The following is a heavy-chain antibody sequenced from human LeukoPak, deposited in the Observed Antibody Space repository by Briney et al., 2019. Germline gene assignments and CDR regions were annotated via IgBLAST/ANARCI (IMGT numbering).Heavy chain of an antibody. V-gene: IGHV3-30-3*01. CDR3: ARDVDYYDSSGYYYH. D-gene: IGHD3-22*01. CDR1: GFTFSSYA. Sequence: PGGSLRLSCAASGFTFSSYAMHWVRQAPGKGLEWVAVISYDGSNKYYADSVKGRFTISRGNSKNTLYLQMNSLRAEDTAVYYCARDVDYYDSSGYYYHWGQGTLVTVSS. J-gene: IGHJ5*02. CDR2: ISYDGSNK.